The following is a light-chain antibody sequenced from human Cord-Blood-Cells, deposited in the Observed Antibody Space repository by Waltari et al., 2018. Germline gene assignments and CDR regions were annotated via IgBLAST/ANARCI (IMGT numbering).Light chain of an antibody. Sequence: DIQTTQSPSTLSASVGDRVTITCRASQSISSWLAWYQQKPGKDPKLLIYDASSLESGVPSRFSGSGSGTEFTLTISSLQPDDFATDYCQQYNSYWTFGQGTKVEIK. CDR1: QSISSW. V-gene: IGKV1-5*01. J-gene: IGKJ1*01. CDR2: DAS. CDR3: QQYNSYWT.